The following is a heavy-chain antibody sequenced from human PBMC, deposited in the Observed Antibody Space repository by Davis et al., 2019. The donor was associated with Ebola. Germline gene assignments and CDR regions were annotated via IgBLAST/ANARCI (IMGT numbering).Heavy chain of an antibody. CDR3: ARGLVGAVAGFDY. CDR2: IYYSGST. D-gene: IGHD6-19*01. V-gene: IGHV4-59*01. Sequence: PSETLSLTCTVSGGSISSYYWSWIRQPPGKGLEWIGYIYYSGSTNYNPSLKSRVTISVDTSKNQFSLKLSSVTAADTAVYYCARGLVGAVAGFDYWGQGTLVTVSS. J-gene: IGHJ4*02. CDR1: GGSISSYY.